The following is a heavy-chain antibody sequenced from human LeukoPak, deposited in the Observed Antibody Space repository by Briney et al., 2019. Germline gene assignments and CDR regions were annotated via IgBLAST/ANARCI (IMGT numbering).Heavy chain of an antibody. Sequence: SQTLSLTCTVSGGSISSGGYYWSWIRQHPGKGLEWIGYIYYSGSTYYNPSLKSRVTISVDTSKNQFSLKLSSVTAADTAVYYCARVLGGARSGGNSILHFDQWGQGTLVTVSS. D-gene: IGHD2-15*01. CDR3: ARVLGGARSGGNSILHFDQ. V-gene: IGHV4-31*03. CDR2: IYYSGST. J-gene: IGHJ4*02. CDR1: GGSISSGGYY.